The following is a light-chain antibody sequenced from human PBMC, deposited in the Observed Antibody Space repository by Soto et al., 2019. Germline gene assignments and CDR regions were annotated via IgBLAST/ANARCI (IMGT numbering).Light chain of an antibody. Sequence: QSVLTQPPSVSAAPGQTVTISCSGSSSNIGNNYVSWYQQLPGTAPKLLIYDTDKRLSGIPDRFSGSKSGTSATLDITGLQTGDEADYYCAAWDSSLSAILFGGGTKVTVL. V-gene: IGLV1-51*01. CDR2: DTD. CDR3: AAWDSSLSAIL. J-gene: IGLJ2*01. CDR1: SSNIGNNY.